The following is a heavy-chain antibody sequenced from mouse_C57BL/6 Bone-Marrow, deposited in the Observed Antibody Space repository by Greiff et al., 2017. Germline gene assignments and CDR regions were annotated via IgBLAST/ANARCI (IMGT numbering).Heavy chain of an antibody. V-gene: IGHV1-50*01. CDR2: IDPSDSST. J-gene: IGHJ4*01. CDR1: GYTFTSYW. Sequence: QVQLQQSGAELVKPGASVKLSCKASGYTFTSYWMQWVKQRPGQGLEWIGEIDPSDSSTNYNQKFKGKATLTVDPSSSTAYMQLSSLTSGDSAVYSCASSFITAVVDTDAMDYWGQGTSVTVSS. CDR3: ASSFITAVVDTDAMDY. D-gene: IGHD1-1*01.